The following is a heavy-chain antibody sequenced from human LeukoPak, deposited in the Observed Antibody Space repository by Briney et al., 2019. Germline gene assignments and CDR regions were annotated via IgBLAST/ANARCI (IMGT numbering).Heavy chain of an antibody. Sequence: GGSLRLSCAASGFTFDDYAMHWVRQAPGKGLEWVSGISWNSGSIGYADSVKGRSTISRDNAKNSLYLQMNSLRAEDTALYYCAKDIHDSDAFDIWGQGTMVTVSS. V-gene: IGHV3-9*01. CDR3: AKDIHDSDAFDI. D-gene: IGHD2-21*02. CDR2: ISWNSGSI. J-gene: IGHJ3*02. CDR1: GFTFDDYA.